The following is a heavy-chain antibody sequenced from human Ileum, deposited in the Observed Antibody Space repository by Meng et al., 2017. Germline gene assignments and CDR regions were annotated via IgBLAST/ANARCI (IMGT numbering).Heavy chain of an antibody. J-gene: IGHJ4*02. Sequence: QVQLQESGPGLVKPSQTLSLTCTVSGGSISSGGYYWSWIRQHPGKGLEWMGYIYYSGTTYYHPSLKSRVNISVETSKNQFSLKLSSVTAADTAVYYCAREPPAAAGTGADYWGQGTLVTVSS. CDR1: GGSISSGGYY. CDR3: AREPPAAAGTGADY. CDR2: IYYSGTT. V-gene: IGHV4-31*03. D-gene: IGHD6-13*01.